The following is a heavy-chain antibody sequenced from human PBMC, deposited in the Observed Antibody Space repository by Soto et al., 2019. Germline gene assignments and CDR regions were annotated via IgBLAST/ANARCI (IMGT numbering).Heavy chain of an antibody. V-gene: IGHV4-31*03. D-gene: IGHD6-13*01. CDR1: GGSISSGGYY. CDR3: ASGKAYSSSWTGNYYYGMDV. Sequence: QVQLQESGPGLVKPSQTLSLTCTVSGGSISSGGYYWSWIRQHPGKGLEWIGYIYYSGSTYYNPSLKSRVTISVDPSKNQFSLKLSSVTAADTAVYYCASGKAYSSSWTGNYYYGMDVWGQGTTVTVSS. J-gene: IGHJ6*02. CDR2: IYYSGST.